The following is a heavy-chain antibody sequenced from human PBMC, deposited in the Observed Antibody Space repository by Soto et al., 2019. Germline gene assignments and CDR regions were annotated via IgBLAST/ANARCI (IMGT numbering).Heavy chain of an antibody. CDR1: GGTFSSYS. Sequence: SVNVSCKASGGTFSSYSISWVRQAPGQGLEWMGGIIPIFGTANYAQKFQGRVTITADESTSTAYMELSSLRSEDTAVYYCARGRGSSSSEAYYYYYGMDVWGQGTTVTVSS. V-gene: IGHV1-69*13. CDR3: ARGRGSSSSEAYYYYYGMDV. D-gene: IGHD6-6*01. CDR2: IIPIFGTA. J-gene: IGHJ6*02.